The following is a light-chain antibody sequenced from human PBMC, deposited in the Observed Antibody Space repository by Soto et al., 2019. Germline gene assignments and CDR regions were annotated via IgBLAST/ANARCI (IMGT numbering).Light chain of an antibody. J-gene: IGKJ5*01. V-gene: IGKV3-20*01. CDR3: QQYGSSPT. Sequence: EIVLTQSPGTLSLSPGERATLSCRASQSVSSSYLAWYQQKPGQAPRLLIYGASSRATGIPDRFSGSGSGTDFTLTISRLEPEDFAVYSCQQYGSSPTFGQGTRLEI. CDR2: GAS. CDR1: QSVSSSY.